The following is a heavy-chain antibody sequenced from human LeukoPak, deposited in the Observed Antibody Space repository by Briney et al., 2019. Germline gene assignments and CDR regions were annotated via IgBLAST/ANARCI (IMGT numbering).Heavy chain of an antibody. J-gene: IGHJ6*02. V-gene: IGHV6-1*01. Sequence: SQTLSLTCAVSGESVSSNSAVWNWIRQSPSRGLEWLGRTYYRSTWYNESAISVKSRITINPDTSKNQFSLQLNSVTPDDTAVYYCTRESRGMDVWGQGTTVTVSS. CDR3: TRESRGMDV. CDR1: GESVSSNSAV. CDR2: TYYRSTWYN.